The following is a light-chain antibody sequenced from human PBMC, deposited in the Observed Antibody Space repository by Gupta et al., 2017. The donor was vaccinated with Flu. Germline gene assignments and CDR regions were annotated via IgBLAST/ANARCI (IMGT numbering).Light chain of an antibody. CDR1: QSLLYSDGNTY. V-gene: IGKV2-30*01. CDR2: KVS. J-gene: IGKJ1*01. Sequence: VVXXQSXLXLPVTLXQPASXYCNSSQSLLYSDGNTYLNWFQQRPGQSPRRLIYKVSNRDSGVPDRFSGSGSGTDFTLRISRVEAEDVAAYYCMQGTWRPPETFGQGTKVEIK. CDR3: MQGTWRPPET.